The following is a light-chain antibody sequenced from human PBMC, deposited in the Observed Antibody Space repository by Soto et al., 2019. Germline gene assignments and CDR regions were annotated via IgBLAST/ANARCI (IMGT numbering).Light chain of an antibody. V-gene: IGKV3D-20*02. J-gene: IGKJ4*01. CDR2: GAS. CDR3: QQHINWPLT. CDR1: QSVSSSS. Sequence: EIVLTQSAGTLSLSAGERATLSCGASQSVSSSSLAWYQQKSGQAPRLPIYGASTRATGIPARFSGSGYGTEFNLTISSLETEDFALYYCQQHINWPLTFGGGTKVDIK.